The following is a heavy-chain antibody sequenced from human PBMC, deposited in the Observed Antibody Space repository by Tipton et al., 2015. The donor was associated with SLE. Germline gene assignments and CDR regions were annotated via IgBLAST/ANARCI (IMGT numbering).Heavy chain of an antibody. CDR1: GFTFSSFA. CDR3: AKDRDGGNSGADY. CDR2: ISGRGGST. D-gene: IGHD4-23*01. V-gene: IGHV3-23*01. J-gene: IGHJ4*02. Sequence: SLRLSCAAPGFTFSSFAMTWVRQAPGKGLEWVSVISGRGGSTYYADSVKGRFTISRDNSKNTLYLQMNSLRAEDTAVYYCAKDRDGGNSGADYWGQGTLVTVSS.